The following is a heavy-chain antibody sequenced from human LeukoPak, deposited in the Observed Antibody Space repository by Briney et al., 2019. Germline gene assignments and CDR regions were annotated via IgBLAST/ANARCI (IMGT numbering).Heavy chain of an antibody. Sequence: PGGSLRLSCAASGFTFSTYSMNWVRQAPGKGREWVSYITGSSSIIFYADSVKGRFTISRDNPKNSLYLHMNSLRAEDTAVYYCARDKDQLFGANAFDIWGQGTMVTVSS. CDR1: GFTFSTYS. D-gene: IGHD3-16*01. CDR2: ITGSSSII. J-gene: IGHJ3*02. V-gene: IGHV3-48*01. CDR3: ARDKDQLFGANAFDI.